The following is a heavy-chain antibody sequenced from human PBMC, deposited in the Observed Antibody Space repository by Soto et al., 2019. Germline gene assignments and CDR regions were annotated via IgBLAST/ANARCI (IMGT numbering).Heavy chain of an antibody. CDR2: IYSSGST. J-gene: IGHJ5*02. CDR3: ARDLNLAVAGSLINWFDP. V-gene: IGHV4-59*02. CDR1: VVPVNNFY. Sequence: PSETLSLTCSVSVVPVNNFYWSWIRQPPGRGLEWIGYIYSSGSTNYNPSLRSRVTMSLDASKNQLSLKLTSVTAADTAVYYCARDLNLAVAGSLINWFDPWGQGTLVTVSS. D-gene: IGHD3-16*01.